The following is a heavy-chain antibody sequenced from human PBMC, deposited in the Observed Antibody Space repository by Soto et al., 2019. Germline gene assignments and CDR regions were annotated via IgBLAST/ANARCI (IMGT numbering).Heavy chain of an antibody. CDR1: GFTFSSYG. V-gene: IGHV3-33*01. Sequence: GGSLRLSCAASGFTFSSYGMHWVRQAPGKGLEWVAVIWYDGSNKYYADSVKGRFTISRDNSKNTLYLQMNSLRAEDTAVYYCAREWFWYSRLDYMDVWGKGTTVTVSS. J-gene: IGHJ6*03. CDR2: IWYDGSNK. CDR3: AREWFWYSRLDYMDV. D-gene: IGHD6-13*01.